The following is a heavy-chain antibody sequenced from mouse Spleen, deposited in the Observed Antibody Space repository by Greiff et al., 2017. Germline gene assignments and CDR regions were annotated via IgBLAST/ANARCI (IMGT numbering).Heavy chain of an antibody. CDR3: ARLGGAWFAY. Sequence: QVQLQQSGAELVKPGASVKLSCKASGYTFTSYYMYWVKQRPGQGLEWIGEINPSNGGTNYNEKFKSKATLTVDKSSSTAYMQLSSLTSEDSAVYYCARLGGAWFAYWGQGTLVTVSA. CDR2: INPSNGGT. CDR1: GYTFTSYY. V-gene: IGHV1S81*02. J-gene: IGHJ3*01.